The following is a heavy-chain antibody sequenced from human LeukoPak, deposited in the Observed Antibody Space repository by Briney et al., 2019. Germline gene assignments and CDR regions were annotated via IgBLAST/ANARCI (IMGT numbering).Heavy chain of an antibody. V-gene: IGHV3-7*04. J-gene: IGHJ4*02. D-gene: IGHD6-19*01. CDR1: GFTFSSYW. CDR2: IKQDGSEK. Sequence: GGSLRLSCAASGFTFSSYWMSWVRQAPGKGLEWVANIKQDGSEKYYVDSVKGRFTISRDNAKNSLYLQMNSLRAEDTAVYYCARDEGSGWYATFGDPFDYWGQGTLVTVSS. CDR3: ARDEGSGWYATFGDPFDY.